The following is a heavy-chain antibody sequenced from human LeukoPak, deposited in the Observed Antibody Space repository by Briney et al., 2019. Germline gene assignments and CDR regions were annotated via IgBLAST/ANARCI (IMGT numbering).Heavy chain of an antibody. J-gene: IGHJ5*02. V-gene: IGHV1-8*01. CDR3: ARGRMVRGVTWWFDP. Sequence: GASVKVSCTASGYTFTSYDINWVRQATGQGLEWMGWMNPNSGNTGYAQKFQGRVTMTRNTSISTAYMELSSLRSEDTAVYYCARGRMVRGVTWWFDPWGQGTLVTVSS. D-gene: IGHD3-10*01. CDR2: MNPNSGNT. CDR1: GYTFTSYD.